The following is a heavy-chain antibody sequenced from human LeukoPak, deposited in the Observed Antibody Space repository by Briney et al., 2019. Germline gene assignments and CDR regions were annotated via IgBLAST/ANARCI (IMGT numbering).Heavy chain of an antibody. D-gene: IGHD1-1*01. V-gene: IGHV3-11*04. CDR1: GFTFSDYY. J-gene: IGHJ6*03. Sequence: GGSLRLSCAASGFTFSDYYMSWIRQAPGKGLEWVSYISSSGSTIYYADSVKGRFTISRDNAKNSLYLQMNSLRAEDTAVYYCARESLEYYYYYYYMDVWGKGTTVTISS. CDR3: ARESLEYYYYYYYMDV. CDR2: ISSSGSTI.